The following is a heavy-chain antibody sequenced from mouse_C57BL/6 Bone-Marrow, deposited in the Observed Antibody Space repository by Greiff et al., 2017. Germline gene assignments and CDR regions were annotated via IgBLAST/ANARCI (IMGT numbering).Heavy chain of an antibody. D-gene: IGHD1-1*01. CDR1: GFNFTDYY. Sequence: VQLQQSGAELVRPGASVKLSCTASGFNFTDYYMHWVKQRPEQGLEWIGWIYPENGDTEYASKFQGKATITADTSSNTAYLQLSSLTSEDTAVCYCARVVHYWGQGTTLTVSS. CDR3: ARVVHY. CDR2: IYPENGDT. J-gene: IGHJ2*01. V-gene: IGHV14-4*01.